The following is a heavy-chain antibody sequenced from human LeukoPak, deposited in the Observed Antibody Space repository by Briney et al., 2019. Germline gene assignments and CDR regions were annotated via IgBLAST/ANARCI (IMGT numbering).Heavy chain of an antibody. Sequence: GGSLRLSCVASGFTFSIYWITWVRQAPGKGLEWVANIKQDGSEKYYVDSVKGRFTISRDNAKNSLYLQMNSLRAEDTAVYYCARRREQVSFISRRKDQSFDYWGQGTLVTVSS. V-gene: IGHV3-7*01. CDR3: ARRREQVSFISRRKDQSFDY. D-gene: IGHD1-14*01. J-gene: IGHJ4*02. CDR2: IKQDGSEK. CDR1: GFTFSIYW.